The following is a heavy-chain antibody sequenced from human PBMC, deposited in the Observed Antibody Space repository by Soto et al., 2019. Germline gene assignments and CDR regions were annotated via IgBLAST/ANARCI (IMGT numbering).Heavy chain of an antibody. Sequence: SETLSLPCIVSGGSISGNYWSWIRQPAGKGLEWIGRIYSSGSTSSNPSLQSRVFMAEDRSKSQFSLKLTSVTAAPSAVYYCTRGPGSYNWCDLWGQGTLVTVSS. CDR2: IYSSGST. CDR3: TRGPGSYNWCDL. J-gene: IGHJ5*02. V-gene: IGHV4-4*07. CDR1: GGSISGNY. D-gene: IGHD3-10*01.